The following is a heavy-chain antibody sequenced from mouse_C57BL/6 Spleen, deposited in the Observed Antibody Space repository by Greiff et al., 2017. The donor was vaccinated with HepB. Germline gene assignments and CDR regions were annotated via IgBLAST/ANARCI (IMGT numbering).Heavy chain of an antibody. V-gene: IGHV5-16*01. CDR3: ARVNWTFFDY. CDR1: GFTFSDYY. Sequence: EVMLVESEGGLVQPGSSMKLSCTASGFTFSDYYMAWVRQVPEKGLEWVANINYDGSSTYYLDSLKSRFIISRDNAKNILYLQMSSLKSEDTATYYCARVNWTFFDYWGQGTTLTVSS. CDR2: INYDGSST. D-gene: IGHD4-1*01. J-gene: IGHJ2*01.